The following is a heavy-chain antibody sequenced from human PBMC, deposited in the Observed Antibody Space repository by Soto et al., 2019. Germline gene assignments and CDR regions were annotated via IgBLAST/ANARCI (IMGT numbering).Heavy chain of an antibody. CDR1: GGCISSYY. V-gene: IGHV4-59*01. CDR2: IYYSGST. D-gene: IGHD6-13*01. J-gene: IGHJ4*02. CDR3: AREGIAAGGFDY. Sequence: PSETLSLTCTVSGGCISSYYWSWIRQPPGKGLEWIGYIYYSGSTNYNPSLKSRVTISVDTSKNQFSLKLSSVTAADTAVYYCAREGIAAGGFDYWGQGTLVTVSS.